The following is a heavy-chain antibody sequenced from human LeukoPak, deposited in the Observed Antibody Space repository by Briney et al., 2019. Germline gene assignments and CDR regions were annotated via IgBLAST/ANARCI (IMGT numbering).Heavy chain of an antibody. Sequence: SETLSLTCTVSGGSISSSTYYWGWIRQPPGKGLEWIGSIYYSGSTYYNPSLKSRVTMSVDTSRSQFSLKLSSVTAADTAVYYCARPAISNAHYYEGTGFDGDYWGPGTLVTVSS. J-gene: IGHJ4*02. CDR1: GGSISSSTYY. CDR3: ARPAISNAHYYEGTGFDGDY. V-gene: IGHV4-39*01. D-gene: IGHD3-22*01. CDR2: IYYSGST.